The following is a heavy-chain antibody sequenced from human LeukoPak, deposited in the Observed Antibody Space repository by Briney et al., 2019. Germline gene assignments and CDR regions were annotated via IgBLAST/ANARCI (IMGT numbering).Heavy chain of an antibody. CDR3: AGGVIAVAGTNYYYYGMDV. D-gene: IGHD6-19*01. CDR2: IIPILGIA. J-gene: IGHJ6*02. V-gene: IGHV1-69*04. CDR1: GGTFSSYA. Sequence: SVKVSCKASGGTFSSYAISWVRQAPGQGLEWMGRIIPILGIANYAQKFQGRVTITADKSTSTAYMELSSLRSEDTAVYYCAGGVIAVAGTNYYYYGMDVWGQGTTVTVSS.